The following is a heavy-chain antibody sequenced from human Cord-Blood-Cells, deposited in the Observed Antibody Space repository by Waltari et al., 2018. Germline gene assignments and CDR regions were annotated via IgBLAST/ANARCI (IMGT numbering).Heavy chain of an antibody. CDR1: VCTCSSCW. CDR2: IKQDGSEK. Sequence: EVQLVESGGGLVQPGGSLRRPCAASVCTCSSCWRSWVRQAPGKGLEWVANIKQDGSEKYYVDSVKGRFTISRDNAKNSLYLQMNSLRAEDTAVYYCARDFDFWSGYYLDYWGQGTLVTVSS. CDR3: ARDFDFWSGYYLDY. J-gene: IGHJ4*02. D-gene: IGHD3-3*01. V-gene: IGHV3-7*01.